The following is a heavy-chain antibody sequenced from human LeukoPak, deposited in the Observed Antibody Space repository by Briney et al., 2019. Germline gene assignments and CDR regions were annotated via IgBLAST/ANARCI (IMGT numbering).Heavy chain of an antibody. CDR1: GGSFSGYY. Sequence: SETLSLTCAVYGGSFSGYYWSWIRQPPGKGLEWIGEINHSGSTNYNPSFKSRVTISVDTSKNQFSLKLSSVTAADTAVYYCARGKQLWLVYYGMDVWGQGTTVTVSS. CDR3: ARGKQLWLVYYGMDV. J-gene: IGHJ6*02. V-gene: IGHV4-34*01. CDR2: INHSGST. D-gene: IGHD5-18*01.